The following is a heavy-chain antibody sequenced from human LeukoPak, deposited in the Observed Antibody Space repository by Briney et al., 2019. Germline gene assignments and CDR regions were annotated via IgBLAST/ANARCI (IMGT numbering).Heavy chain of an antibody. CDR2: INPSGGST. V-gene: IGHV1-46*03. CDR3: ARDQSYYDSSGPIDY. CDR1: GYTFTSYY. D-gene: IGHD3-22*01. J-gene: IGHJ4*02. Sequence: WASVKVSCKASGYTFTSYYMHWVRQAPGQGLEWMGIINPSGGSTSYARKFQGRVTMTRDTSTSTVYMELSSLRSEDTAVYYCARDQSYYDSSGPIDYWGQGTLVTVSS.